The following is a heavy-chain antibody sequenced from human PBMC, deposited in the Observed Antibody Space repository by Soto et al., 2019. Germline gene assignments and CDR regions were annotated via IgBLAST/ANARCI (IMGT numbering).Heavy chain of an antibody. Sequence: QVQLVQSGAEVKKPGASVKVSCKASGYTFTTYYMHWVRQAPGQGLEWVGWINPNSGDTNHAQKCQGCVTLTRXSXIXXAFMEVSRLESDDTSVYYCARAIRSGCCNCSYFDLLGRGTLISVSS. CDR1: GYTFTTYY. CDR3: ARAIRSGCCNCSYFDL. D-gene: IGHD3-3*01. CDR2: INPNSGDT. J-gene: IGHJ2*01. V-gene: IGHV1-2*04.